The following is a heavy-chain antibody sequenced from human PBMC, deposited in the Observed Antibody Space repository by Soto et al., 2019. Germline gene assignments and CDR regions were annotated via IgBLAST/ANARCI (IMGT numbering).Heavy chain of an antibody. CDR2: MNPNSGNT. J-gene: IGHJ5*02. D-gene: IGHD3-3*01. CDR3: ARSGEIITIFGVVIMDNWFDP. V-gene: IGHV1-8*01. CDR1: GYPVTKKD. Sequence: ASGKVSCQGSGYPVTKKDFNRVGQATGQGLEWMGWMNPNSGNTGYAQKFQGRVTMTRNTSISTAYMELSSLRSEDTAVYYCARSGEIITIFGVVIMDNWFDPWG.